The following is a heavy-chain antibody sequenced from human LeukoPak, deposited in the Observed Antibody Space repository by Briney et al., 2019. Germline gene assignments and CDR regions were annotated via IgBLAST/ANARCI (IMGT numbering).Heavy chain of an antibody. CDR1: GGSISNSY. V-gene: IGHV4-59*08. J-gene: IGHJ4*02. CDR2: IYSSGSA. D-gene: IGHD1-26*01. CDR3: ARHRSDGTYPLDY. Sequence: PSETLSLTCTVSGGSISNSYWSWVRQPPGKGLEWIGHIYSSGSATYSPSLKSRVTMSVDTSKNQFSLTLTSVTAADTAVYYCARHRSDGTYPLDYWGQGALVTVSS.